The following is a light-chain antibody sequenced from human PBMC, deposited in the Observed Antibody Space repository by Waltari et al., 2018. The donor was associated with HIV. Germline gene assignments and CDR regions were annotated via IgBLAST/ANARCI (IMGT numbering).Light chain of an antibody. CDR3: QSSDSSGAYWV. V-gene: IGLV3-25*03. Sequence: SFQLTQPPSLSVSPGQTARITCSGETLPRKYVFWYQQRPGQAPVLVIYKDNERPSGIPERFSGSTSGTTVALTISGVQPEDEADYYCQSSDSSGAYWVFGGGTKLTVL. CDR2: KDN. J-gene: IGLJ3*02. CDR1: TLPRKY.